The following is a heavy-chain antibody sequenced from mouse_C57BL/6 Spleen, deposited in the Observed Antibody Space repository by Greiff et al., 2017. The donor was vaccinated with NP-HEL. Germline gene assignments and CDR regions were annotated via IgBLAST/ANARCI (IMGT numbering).Heavy chain of an antibody. Sequence: VQLQQPGAELVRPGSSVKLSCKASGYTFTSYWMHWVKQRPIQGLEWIGNIDPSDSETHYNQKFKDKATLTVDKSSSTAYMQLSSLTSEDSAVYYWASGGGGYGGQWGQRPTLTVSS. J-gene: IGHJ2*01. D-gene: IGHD2-14*01. CDR3: ASGGGGYGGQ. CDR2: IDPSDSET. CDR1: GYTFTSYW. V-gene: IGHV1-52*01.